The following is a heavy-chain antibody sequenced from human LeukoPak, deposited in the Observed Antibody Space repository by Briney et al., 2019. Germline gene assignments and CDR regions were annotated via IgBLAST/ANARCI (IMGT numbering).Heavy chain of an antibody. CDR1: GGSLSGYY. CDR2: INHSGST. V-gene: IGHV4-34*01. J-gene: IGHJ5*02. D-gene: IGHD4-17*01. CDR3: ARGLDYGDYSLDP. Sequence: SETLSLTCAVYGGSLSGYYWSWIRQPPGKGLEWIGEINHSGSTNYNPSLKSRVTISVDTSKNQFSLKLSSVTAADTAVYYCARGLDYGDYSLDPWGQGTLVTVSS.